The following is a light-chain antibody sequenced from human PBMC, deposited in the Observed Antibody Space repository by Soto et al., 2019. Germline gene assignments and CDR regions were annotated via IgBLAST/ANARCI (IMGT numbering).Light chain of an antibody. J-gene: IGLJ1*01. CDR2: NVS. CDR1: SSDVGGYKS. V-gene: IGLV2-14*03. CDR3: SSYTSTSTYV. Sequence: QSALTQPASVSGSPGQSITISCTGTSSDVGGYKSASWYQQHLGKAPKLLIYNVSNRPSGISDRFSGSWSGDTASLTISGLQAEDEADYYCSSYTSTSTYVFGTGTKVTVL.